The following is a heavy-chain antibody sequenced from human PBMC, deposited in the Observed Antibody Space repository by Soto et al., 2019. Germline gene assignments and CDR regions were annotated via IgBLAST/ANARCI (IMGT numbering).Heavy chain of an antibody. CDR2: IYHGGST. CDR3: ARVGPWVPYYYDSSPYTFENWFDP. Sequence: LQTLRLPCAVSGYNIRNGYYWGWLRQAPGKGLEWIGSIYHGGSTYYNPSLNSRVTLSIDMTNNHGSLILNSVTAADTAGYYCARVGPWVPYYYDSSPYTFENWFDPWVQGTLVTGSS. V-gene: IGHV4-38-2*01. J-gene: IGHJ5*02. CDR1: GYNIRNGYY. D-gene: IGHD3-22*01.